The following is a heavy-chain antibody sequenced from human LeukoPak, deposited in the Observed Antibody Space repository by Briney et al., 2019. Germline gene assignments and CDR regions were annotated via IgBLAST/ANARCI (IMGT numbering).Heavy chain of an antibody. Sequence: GGSLRLSCAASGFTFDDYAMHWVRQAPGKGLEWVSGSSWNSGSIGYADSVKGRFTISRDNAKNSLYLQMNSLRAEDTALYYCAKDRGSSGWYYFDYWGQGTLVTVSS. CDR2: SSWNSGSI. CDR1: GFTFDDYA. D-gene: IGHD6-19*01. V-gene: IGHV3-9*01. CDR3: AKDRGSSGWYYFDY. J-gene: IGHJ4*02.